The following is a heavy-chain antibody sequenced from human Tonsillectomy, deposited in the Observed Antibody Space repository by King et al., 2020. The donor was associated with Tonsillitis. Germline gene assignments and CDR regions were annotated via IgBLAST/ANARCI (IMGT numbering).Heavy chain of an antibody. J-gene: IGHJ3*01. V-gene: IGHV3-30*02. Sequence: VQLVESGGGVVQPGGSLRLSCAASGFTFSSYGMHWVRQAPGKGLEWVAFIRYEGRNKYYADSVKGRFTISRDNSKNTLYLQMDSLRAEDKAVYYCATDGGGSMLVLWEYAFDFWGQGSMVTVSS. CDR2: IRYEGRNK. CDR3: ATDGGGSMLVLWEYAFDF. D-gene: IGHD3-16*01. CDR1: GFTFSSYG.